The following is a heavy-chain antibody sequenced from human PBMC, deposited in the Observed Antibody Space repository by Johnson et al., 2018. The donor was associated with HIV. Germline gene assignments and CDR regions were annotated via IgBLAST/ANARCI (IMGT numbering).Heavy chain of an antibody. CDR1: GFTFSSYA. J-gene: IGHJ3*02. D-gene: IGHD6-6*01. CDR2: ISYDGSNK. CDR3: AKCVYSSSSWMLFDI. Sequence: QVQLVESGGGVVQPGRSLRLSCAASGFTFSSYAMHWVRQAPGKGLEWVAVISYDGSNKYYADSVKGRFTISRDHSKNTLYLQMNSLRAEDTAVYYCAKCVYSSSSWMLFDIWGQGTMVTVSS. V-gene: IGHV3-30*18.